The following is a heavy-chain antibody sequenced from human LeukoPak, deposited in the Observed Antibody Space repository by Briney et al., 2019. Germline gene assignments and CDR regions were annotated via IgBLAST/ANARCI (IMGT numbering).Heavy chain of an antibody. D-gene: IGHD6-25*01. CDR2: ICYDGSNK. Sequence: GGSLRLSCAASGFTFSSYGMHWVRQAPGKGLEWVAVICYDGSNKYYADSVKGRFTISRANSKNTLHLQINSLRAEDGAVYFCAKNSGYSWQFFFGYWGQGTLVTVS. J-gene: IGHJ4*02. CDR3: AKNSGYSWQFFFGY. CDR1: GFTFSSYG. V-gene: IGHV3-33*06.